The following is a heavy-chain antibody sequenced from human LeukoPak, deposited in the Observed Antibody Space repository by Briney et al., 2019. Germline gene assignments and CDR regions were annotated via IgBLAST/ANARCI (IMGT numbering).Heavy chain of an antibody. CDR1: GFTFSSYS. J-gene: IGHJ6*03. V-gene: IGHV3-21*01. CDR3: ARDERSTIFGVVFYYMDV. D-gene: IGHD3-3*01. Sequence: GGSLRLSCAASGFTFSSYSMNWVRQAPGKGLEWVSSISSSSSYIYYADSVKGRFTISRDNAKNSLYLQMNSRRAEDTAVYYCARDERSTIFGVVFYYMDVWGKGTTVTVSS. CDR2: ISSSSSYI.